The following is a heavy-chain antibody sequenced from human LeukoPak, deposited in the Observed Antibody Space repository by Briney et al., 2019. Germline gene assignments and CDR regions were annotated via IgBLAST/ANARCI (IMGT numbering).Heavy chain of an antibody. V-gene: IGHV4-61*02. CDR3: ARDGVYDSSGYFPEYFQH. J-gene: IGHJ1*01. D-gene: IGHD3-22*01. CDR1: GGSISSGSYY. Sequence: PSETLSLTCAVSGGSISSGSYYWSWIRQPAGKGLEWIGRMYTSGSTNYNPSLKSRVTISVDTSKNQFSLKLSSVTAADTAVYYCARDGVYDSSGYFPEYFQHWGQGTLVTVSS. CDR2: MYTSGST.